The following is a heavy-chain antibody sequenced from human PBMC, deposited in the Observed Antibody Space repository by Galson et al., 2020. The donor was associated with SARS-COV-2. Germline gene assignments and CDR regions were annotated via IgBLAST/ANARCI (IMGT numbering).Heavy chain of an antibody. D-gene: IGHD2-15*01. J-gene: IGHJ4*02. Sequence: SQTLSLTCAISGDSVSSNSAAWNWIRQSPSRGLEWLGRTYYRSQWSTDYAVSVKSRITINPDTSKNQFSLQLNSVTPEDTAIYYCVSGMYCSGDSCYGWGQGTLVTVSS. CDR3: VSGMYCSGDSCYG. CDR1: GDSVSSNSAA. V-gene: IGHV6-1*01. CDR2: TYYRSQWST.